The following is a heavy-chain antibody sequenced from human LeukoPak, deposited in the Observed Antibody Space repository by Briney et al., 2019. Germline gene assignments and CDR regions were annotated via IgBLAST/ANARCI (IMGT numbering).Heavy chain of an antibody. J-gene: IGHJ5*02. CDR1: GDSISSSSYY. Sequence: PSETLSLTCTVSGDSISSSSYYWSWIRQPAGKGLEWIGRIYTSGSTNYNPSLKSRVTISVDTSKNQFSLKLSSVTAADTAVYYCTAGRGYRSNWFDPWGQGTLVTVSS. D-gene: IGHD5-12*01. CDR2: IYTSGST. CDR3: TAGRGYRSNWFDP. V-gene: IGHV4-61*02.